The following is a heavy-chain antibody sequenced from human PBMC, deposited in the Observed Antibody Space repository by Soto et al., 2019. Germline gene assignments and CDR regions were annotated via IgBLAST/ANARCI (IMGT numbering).Heavy chain of an antibody. CDR2: IKSKTDGGKT. CDR3: TNILGGF. J-gene: IGHJ4*02. CDR1: SFTLSNAW. D-gene: IGHD1-26*01. V-gene: IGHV3-15*07. Sequence: EVQLVESGGGLVKPGGSLRLSCAASSFTLSNAWINWVRQAPGKGLEWVGRIKSKTDGGKTDYAAPVNGRFTISRDDSKNTLYLQRNSLKTEDTAVYFCTNILGGFWGQGALVTVSS.